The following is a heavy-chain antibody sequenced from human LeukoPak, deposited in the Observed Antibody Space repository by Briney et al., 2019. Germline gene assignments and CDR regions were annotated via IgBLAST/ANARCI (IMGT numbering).Heavy chain of an antibody. D-gene: IGHD1-26*01. Sequence: PSETLSLTCTVSGGSISSYYWSWIRQPPGKGLEWIGYIYYSESTNYNPSLKSRVTISVDTSKNQFSLKLSSVTAADTAVYYCAREEEELEAFDIWGQGTMVTVSS. V-gene: IGHV4-59*01. CDR2: IYYSEST. J-gene: IGHJ3*02. CDR3: AREEEELEAFDI. CDR1: GGSISSYY.